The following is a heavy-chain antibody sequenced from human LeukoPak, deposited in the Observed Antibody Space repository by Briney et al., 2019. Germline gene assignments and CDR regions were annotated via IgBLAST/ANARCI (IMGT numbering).Heavy chain of an antibody. Sequence: SETLSLTCAVYGGSFSGYHWSWIRQPPGKGLEWIGEINHSGSTNYNPSLKSRVTISVDTSKNQFSLKLSSVTAADTAVYYCARSASSGYSYGYGVAFDIWGQGTMVTVSS. CDR2: INHSGST. J-gene: IGHJ3*02. CDR1: GGSFSGYH. D-gene: IGHD5-18*01. CDR3: ARSASSGYSYGYGVAFDI. V-gene: IGHV4-34*01.